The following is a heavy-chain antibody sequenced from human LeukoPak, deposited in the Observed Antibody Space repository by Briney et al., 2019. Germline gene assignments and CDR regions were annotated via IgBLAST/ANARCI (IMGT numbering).Heavy chain of an antibody. CDR3: AKEIYGSGSMGSEAFDI. D-gene: IGHD3-10*01. V-gene: IGHV3-23*01. CDR1: GFTFSSYA. J-gene: IGHJ3*02. CDR2: ISGSGGST. Sequence: GGSLRLSCAASGFTFSSYAMSWVRQAPGKGLEWVSAISGSGGSTYYADSVKGRFTISRDNSKNTLYLQMNSLRAEDTAVYYCAKEIYGSGSMGSEAFDIWGQGTMVTVSS.